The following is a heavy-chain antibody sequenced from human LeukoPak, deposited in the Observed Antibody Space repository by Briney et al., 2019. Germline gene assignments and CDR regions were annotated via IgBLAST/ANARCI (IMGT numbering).Heavy chain of an antibody. V-gene: IGHV4-39*07. Sequence: TSETLSLTCTVSGGSISSSSYYWGWIRQPPGKGLEWIGSIYYSGSTYYNPSLKSRVTISVDTSKNQFSLKLSSVTAADTAVYYCARGPTPYWYFDLWGRGTLVTVSS. CDR2: IYYSGST. J-gene: IGHJ2*01. CDR3: ARGPTPYWYFDL. CDR1: GGSISSSSYY.